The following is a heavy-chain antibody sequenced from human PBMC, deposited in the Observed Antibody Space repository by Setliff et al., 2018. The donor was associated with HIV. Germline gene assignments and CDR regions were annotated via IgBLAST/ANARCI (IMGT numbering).Heavy chain of an antibody. CDR3: ASARIPTGGTSTSLDF. CDR2: ISASSAYL. J-gene: IGHJ4*02. V-gene: IGHV3-11*06. D-gene: IGHD1-1*01. CDR1: GFTFSDHY. Sequence: GGSLRLSCAASGFTFSDHYMSWIRQAPGKGLEWVASISASSAYLQYGDSVKGRFTISRDNAKNSLYLQMNSLRAEDTAVYYCASARIPTGGTSTSLDFWGQGALVTVSS.